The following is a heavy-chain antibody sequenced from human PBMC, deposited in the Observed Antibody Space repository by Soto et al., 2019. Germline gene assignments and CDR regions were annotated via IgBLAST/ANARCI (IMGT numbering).Heavy chain of an antibody. CDR3: ARDPEGPTSLYCGGDCYPYYFDY. CDR2: ISYDGSNK. V-gene: IGHV3-30-3*01. D-gene: IGHD2-21*02. CDR1: GFTFSSYA. Sequence: PGGSLRLSCAASGFTFSSYAMHWVRQAPGKGLEWVAVISYDGSNKYYADSVKGRFTISRDNSKNTLYLQMNSLRAEDTAVYYCARDPEGPTSLYCGGDCYPYYFDYWGQGTLVTVSS. J-gene: IGHJ4*02.